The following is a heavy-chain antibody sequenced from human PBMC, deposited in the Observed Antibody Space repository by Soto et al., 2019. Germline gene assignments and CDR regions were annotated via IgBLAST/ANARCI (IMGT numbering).Heavy chain of an antibody. J-gene: IGHJ6*02. CDR1: GGSITGAYY. D-gene: IGHD3-10*01. CDR2: IHYRGTT. Sequence: PSETLSLSCNVSGGSITGAYYWNWIRQHPGKGLEWIGSIHYRGTTDYNPSLKNRITISLDRSKNQFALKLSSVTAADTAVYYCARVRDSFGSDVWGQGTTVTFS. V-gene: IGHV4-31*03. CDR3: ARVRDSFGSDV.